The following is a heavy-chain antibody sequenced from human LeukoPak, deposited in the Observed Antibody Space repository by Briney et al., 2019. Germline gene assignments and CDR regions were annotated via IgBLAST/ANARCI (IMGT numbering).Heavy chain of an antibody. V-gene: IGHV3-23*01. CDR3: AKERGKYHPFDY. CDR2: ISGSGDNT. Sequence: VGSLRLSCAASGFTFSNYGMSWVRQGPGKGLESVSAISGSGDNTYYADSVKGRFTISRDNSKNTLYLQKNGLRAEDTAVYYCAKERGKYHPFDYWGQGTLVTVSS. D-gene: IGHD2-2*01. J-gene: IGHJ4*02. CDR1: GFTFSNYG.